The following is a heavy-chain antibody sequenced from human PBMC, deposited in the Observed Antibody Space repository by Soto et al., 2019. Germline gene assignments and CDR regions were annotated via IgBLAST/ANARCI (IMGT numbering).Heavy chain of an antibody. CDR1: TYTFTNYD. V-gene: IGHV1-8*01. Sequence: QVQLVQSGAEVKKPGASVKVSCKASTYTFTNYDINWFRQATGQGLEWMGWMNPTNGNTGYAPNFQGRVTMTRSTSITTAYMELSSLRSEDTAVYYCAKGPRNWGVDYWGQGTLVTVSS. CDR2: MNPTNGNT. J-gene: IGHJ4*02. CDR3: AKGPRNWGVDY. D-gene: IGHD7-27*01.